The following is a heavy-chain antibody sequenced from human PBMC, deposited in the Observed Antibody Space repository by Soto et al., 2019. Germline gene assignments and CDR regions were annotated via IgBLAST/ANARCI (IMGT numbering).Heavy chain of an antibody. CDR2: ISGSGGST. CDR1: GFTFSSYA. CDR3: AKGNFRTNYFDY. V-gene: IGHV3-23*01. Sequence: GGSLRLSCAASGFTFSSYAMSWVRQAPGKGLEWVSAISGSGGSTYYADSVKGRFTISRDNSKSTLYLQMNSLRAEDTAVYYCAKGNFRTNYFDYWGQGTLVTVSS. J-gene: IGHJ4*02.